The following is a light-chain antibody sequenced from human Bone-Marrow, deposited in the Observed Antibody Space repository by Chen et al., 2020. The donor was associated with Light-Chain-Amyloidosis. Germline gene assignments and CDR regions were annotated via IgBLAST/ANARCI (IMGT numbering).Light chain of an antibody. J-gene: IGLJ2*01. Sequence: SLLTPPPSVSGAPGPRVTISCTGSSSNIGAGYDVHWYQQLPGTAPRLLIYADNTRPSGVPDRFSGSRSGTSASLAITGLQADDEGDYYCQSFDSSLSGFVIFGGGTKLTVL. CDR2: ADN. V-gene: IGLV1-40*01. CDR3: QSFDSSLSGFVI. CDR1: SSNIGAGYD.